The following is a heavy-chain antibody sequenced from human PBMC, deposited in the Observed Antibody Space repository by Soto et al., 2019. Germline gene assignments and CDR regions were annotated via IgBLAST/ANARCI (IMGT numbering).Heavy chain of an antibody. CDR1: GDSVSSNSAA. CDR3: ARGYSSSIDY. D-gene: IGHD6-13*01. V-gene: IGHV6-1*01. Sequence: PSQTRSLPCVISGDSVSSNSAAWNWIRQSPSRGLEWLGRTYYRSKWYNDYAVSVKSRITINPDTSKNQFSLHLKSVTPEDTAVYSCARGYSSSIDYWGQGTLVTVSS. J-gene: IGHJ4*02. CDR2: TYYRSKWYN.